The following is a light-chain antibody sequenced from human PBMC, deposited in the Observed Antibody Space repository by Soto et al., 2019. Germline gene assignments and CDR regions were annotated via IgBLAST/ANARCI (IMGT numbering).Light chain of an antibody. CDR1: SGSIASNY. CDR3: QSYYSSTWV. CDR2: EDN. V-gene: IGLV6-57*03. Sequence: FMLTQPHSVSESPGKTVTISCTRSSGSIASNYVQWYQQRPGSAPTTVIYEDNQRPSGVPDRFSGSIDSSSNSASLTISGLKTEDEADYYCQSYYSSTWVFGGGTKLTVL. J-gene: IGLJ3*02.